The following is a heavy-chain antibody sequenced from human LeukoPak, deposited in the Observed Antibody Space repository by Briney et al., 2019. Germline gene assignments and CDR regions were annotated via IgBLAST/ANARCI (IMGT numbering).Heavy chain of an antibody. J-gene: IGHJ6*02. Sequence: GGSLRLSCAASGFTFSSYGMHWVRQAPGKGLEWVAVISYDGSNKYYADSVKGRFTISRDNSKNTLYLQMNSLRAEDTAVYYCVKDPSDGVYYYYGMDVWGQGTTVTVSS. CDR1: GFTFSSYG. CDR2: ISYDGSNK. V-gene: IGHV3-30*18. D-gene: IGHD3-10*01. CDR3: VKDPSDGVYYYYGMDV.